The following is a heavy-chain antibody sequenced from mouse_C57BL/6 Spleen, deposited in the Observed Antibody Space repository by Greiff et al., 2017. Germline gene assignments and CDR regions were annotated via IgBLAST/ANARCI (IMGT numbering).Heavy chain of an antibody. CDR1: GFTFSSYA. J-gene: IGHJ1*03. Sequence: EVQGVESGGGLVKPGGSLKLSCAASGFTFSSYAMSWVRQTPEKRLEWVATISDGGSYTYYPDNVKGRFTISRDNAKNNLYLQMSHLKSEDTAMYYCARDRDYYGSSDWYFDGWGTGTTVTVSS. CDR3: ARDRDYYGSSDWYFDG. CDR2: ISDGGSYT. D-gene: IGHD1-1*01. V-gene: IGHV5-4*01.